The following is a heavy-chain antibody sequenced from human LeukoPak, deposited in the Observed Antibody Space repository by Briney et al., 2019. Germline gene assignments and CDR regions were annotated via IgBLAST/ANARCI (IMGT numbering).Heavy chain of an antibody. V-gene: IGHV1-2*02. CDR2: VNPNSGGT. Sequence: GASVKVSCKASGYTFTGYYMHWVRQAPGQGLEWMGWVNPNSGGTNYAQKFQGRATMTRDTSISTAYMELSRLRSDDTAVYYCARERKTGRDGYNSFDYWGQGTLVTVSS. J-gene: IGHJ4*02. CDR1: GYTFTGYY. D-gene: IGHD5-24*01. CDR3: ARERKTGRDGYNSFDY.